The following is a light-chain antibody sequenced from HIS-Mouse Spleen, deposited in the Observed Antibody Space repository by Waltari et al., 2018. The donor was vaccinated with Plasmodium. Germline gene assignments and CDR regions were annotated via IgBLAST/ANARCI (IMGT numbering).Light chain of an antibody. J-gene: IGKJ3*01. Sequence: EIVMTQSPATLSVSPGERATLSCRASQSVSSNLAWYQKKPGQPPRLLIYGASTRATGIPARFSGSGSGTEFTLTISSLQSEDFAVYYCQQYNNWSFTFGPGTKVDIK. CDR3: QQYNNWSFT. CDR2: GAS. CDR1: QSVSSN. V-gene: IGKV3-15*01.